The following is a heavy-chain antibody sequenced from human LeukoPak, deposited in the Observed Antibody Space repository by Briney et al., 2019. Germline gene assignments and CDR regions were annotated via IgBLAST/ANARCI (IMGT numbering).Heavy chain of an antibody. CDR1: GFTFSSYA. Sequence: GGSLRLSCAASGFTFSSYAMTWVRQAPGKGLEWVSAISDSDDSTYYVDSVEGRFTISRDFSKNTLYLQMNSLRADDTAVYYCAKLTSGWFEDFWGQGALVTVSS. D-gene: IGHD6-19*01. CDR3: AKLTSGWFEDF. CDR2: ISDSDDST. V-gene: IGHV3-23*01. J-gene: IGHJ4*02.